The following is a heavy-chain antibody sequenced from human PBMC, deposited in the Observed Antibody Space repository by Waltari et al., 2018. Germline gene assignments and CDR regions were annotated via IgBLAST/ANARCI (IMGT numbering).Heavy chain of an antibody. V-gene: IGHV3-33*01. CDR1: GFTFSSYG. J-gene: IGHJ5*02. CDR3: ARGGYTDWFDP. D-gene: IGHD5-12*01. Sequence: QVQLVESGGGVVQPGRSLRLSCAASGFTFSSYGLPLVRQASGKGLEWVAVIWYDGSNKYYADSVKGRFTISRDNSKNTLYLQMNSLRAEDTAVYYCARGGYTDWFDPWGQGTLVTVSS. CDR2: IWYDGSNK.